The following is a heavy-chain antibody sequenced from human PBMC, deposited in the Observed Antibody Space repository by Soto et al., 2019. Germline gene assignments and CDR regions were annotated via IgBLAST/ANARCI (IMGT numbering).Heavy chain of an antibody. CDR1: GYTFTSYG. CDR3: ARVDDFWSGYYPNFDY. J-gene: IGHJ4*02. CDR2: ISAYNGNT. V-gene: IGHV1-18*01. Sequence: ASVKVSCKASGYTFTSYGISWVRQAPGQGLEWMGWISAYNGNTNYAQKLQGRVTMTTDTSTSTAYMELRSLRSDDTAVYYCARVDDFWSGYYPNFDYWGQGNLVTVS. D-gene: IGHD3-3*01.